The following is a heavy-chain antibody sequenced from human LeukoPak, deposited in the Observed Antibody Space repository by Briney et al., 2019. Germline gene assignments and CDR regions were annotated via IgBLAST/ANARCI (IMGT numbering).Heavy chain of an antibody. CDR1: GGSVSSGSYY. V-gene: IGHV4-61*01. CDR3: ARGAGDIVVVVAATPYYFDY. Sequence: SETLSLTCTVSGGSVSSGSYYWSWIRQPPGKGLEWIGYIYYSGSTNYNPSLKSRVTISVDTSKNQFSLKLSSVTAADTAVYYCARGAGDIVVVVAATPYYFDYWGQGTLVTVSS. J-gene: IGHJ4*02. CDR2: IYYSGST. D-gene: IGHD2-15*01.